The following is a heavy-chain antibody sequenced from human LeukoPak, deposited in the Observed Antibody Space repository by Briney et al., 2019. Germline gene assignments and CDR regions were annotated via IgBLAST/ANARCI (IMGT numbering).Heavy chain of an antibody. V-gene: IGHV4-34*01. Sequence: PSETLSLTCAVYGGSFSGYYWSWIRQPPEKGLDWIGEITRSGRINYNPALKGRVTMSLDTSKNQFSLELSSMTAADTAVYYCARDLTYYDILTGYSRWFDPWGQGTLVTVSS. CDR1: GGSFSGYY. CDR3: ARDLTYYDILTGYSRWFDP. J-gene: IGHJ5*02. CDR2: ITRSGRI. D-gene: IGHD3-9*01.